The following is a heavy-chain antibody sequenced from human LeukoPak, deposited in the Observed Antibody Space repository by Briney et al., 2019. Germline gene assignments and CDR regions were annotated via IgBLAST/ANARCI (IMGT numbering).Heavy chain of an antibody. J-gene: IGHJ4*02. CDR3: AKDIAQGYTFGSIEQDY. CDR1: GFTFSSYA. Sequence: GGSLRLSCADSGFTFSSYAMSWVRQAPGKGLEWVSAISGSGGSTYYADSVKGRFTISRDNSKDTLSLQMNSLRAEDTAVYYCAKDIAQGYTFGSIEQDYWGQGTLVTVSS. CDR2: ISGSGGST. V-gene: IGHV3-23*01. D-gene: IGHD5-18*01.